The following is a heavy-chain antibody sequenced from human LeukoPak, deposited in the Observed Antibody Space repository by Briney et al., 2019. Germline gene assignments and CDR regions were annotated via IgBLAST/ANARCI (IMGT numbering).Heavy chain of an antibody. D-gene: IGHD3-22*01. V-gene: IGHV1-2*02. CDR2: INPHNGGT. CDR1: GYTFTGYY. J-gene: IGHJ4*02. Sequence: ASVRVSCKASGYTFTGYYIHWVRQAPGQGLEWMGWINPHNGGTNYAQKFQGRVTMTRDTSISTAYMELSRLRSDDTAVYYCARDLDSSDYYRDIDYWGQGTLVTVSS. CDR3: ARDLDSSDYYRDIDY.